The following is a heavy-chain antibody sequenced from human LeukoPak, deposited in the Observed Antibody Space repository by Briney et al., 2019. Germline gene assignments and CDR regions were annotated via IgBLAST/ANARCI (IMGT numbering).Heavy chain of an antibody. J-gene: IGHJ6*01. V-gene: IGHV3-23*01. CDR1: GSTFSSYA. Sequence: QTGGSLRLSCAASGSTFSSYAMSWVRQAPGKGLEWVSAICGSGGSTYYADSMKRRSTIPRDNSKSTLYLQMISVSEEDTAVYYCARAITYYFDSSAYSPGYYYYRMDVWGQGTTVTVSS. CDR3: ARAITYYFDSSAYSPGYYYYRMDV. CDR2: ICGSGGST. D-gene: IGHD3-22*01.